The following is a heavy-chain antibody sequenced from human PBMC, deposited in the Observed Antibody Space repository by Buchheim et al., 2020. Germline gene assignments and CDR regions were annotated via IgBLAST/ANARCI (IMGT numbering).Heavy chain of an antibody. D-gene: IGHD1-14*01. V-gene: IGHV5-51*01. Sequence: EVQLVQSGAEVKKPGESLKISCKASGYSFTTYWIGWVRQMPGKGLEWMGIIHPGDSDTRYSPSFQGQVTISADKSINTAYPQWSSLKASDTAVYYCARREGTGYFYYGMDVWGQGTT. CDR1: GYSFTTYW. CDR2: IHPGDSDT. J-gene: IGHJ6*02. CDR3: ARREGTGYFYYGMDV.